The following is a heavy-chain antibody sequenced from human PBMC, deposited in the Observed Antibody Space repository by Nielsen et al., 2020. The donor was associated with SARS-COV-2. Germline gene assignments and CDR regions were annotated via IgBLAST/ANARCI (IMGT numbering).Heavy chain of an antibody. CDR2: ISASGGST. Sequence: GGSLRLSCAASGFTFNIYAMAWVRRTPGRGLQWVSGISASGGSTYYTDSVKGRFAVSRDNSRNTLYLQMHSLRVEDTALYYCASGDYYGSGSYFDYWGQGTLVTVSS. CDR1: GFTFNIYA. CDR3: ASGDYYGSGSYFDY. J-gene: IGHJ4*02. V-gene: IGHV3-23*01. D-gene: IGHD3-10*01.